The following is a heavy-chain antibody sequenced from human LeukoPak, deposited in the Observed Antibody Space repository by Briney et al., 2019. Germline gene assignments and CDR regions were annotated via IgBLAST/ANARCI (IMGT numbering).Heavy chain of an antibody. J-gene: IGHJ4*02. CDR1: GYTFTGYH. V-gene: IGHV1-18*04. CDR3: ARDGTSTDDY. Sequence: ASVKVSCKASGYTFTGYHMHWVRQAPGQGLEWMGWISGNNDNPNYGQKFQGRFTVTTDSSTNTAYMELTNLRFDDTAVYYCARDGTSTDDYWGQGTLVTVSS. D-gene: IGHD2-2*01. CDR2: ISGNNDNP.